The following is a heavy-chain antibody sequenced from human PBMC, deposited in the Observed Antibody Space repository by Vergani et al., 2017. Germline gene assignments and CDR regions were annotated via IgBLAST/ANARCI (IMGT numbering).Heavy chain of an antibody. Sequence: QVKLQESGPGLLKPSQTLSLTCTVSGESIRSGSHYWSWIRQPAGKGPECIGHIHTGWSTDLHPSFQSRVSIPVNTSKRQLSLKLNAVTVAQTAVYYCASSLPNCTSGSCPAIWGQGTLVTVSS. D-gene: IGHD2-15*01. CDR1: GESIRSGSHY. V-gene: IGHV4-61*02. J-gene: IGHJ4*02. CDR2: IHTGWST. CDR3: ASSLPNCTSGSCPAI.